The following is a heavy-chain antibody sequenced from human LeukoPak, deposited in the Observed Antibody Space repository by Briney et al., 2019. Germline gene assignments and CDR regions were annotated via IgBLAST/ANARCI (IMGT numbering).Heavy chain of an antibody. CDR2: IGGSGDKT. CDR1: GFTFNRNA. J-gene: IGHJ4*02. V-gene: IGHV3-23*01. Sequence: GGSLRLSCAASGFTFNRNAISWVRQAPGKGLEWVSTIGGSGDKTFYAGSVKGRFTISRDNSKNMAHLQMNSLTGEDTALYYCVRRGDASSGWGDHDFWGQGALVTVSS. D-gene: IGHD6-19*01. CDR3: VRRGDASSGWGDHDF.